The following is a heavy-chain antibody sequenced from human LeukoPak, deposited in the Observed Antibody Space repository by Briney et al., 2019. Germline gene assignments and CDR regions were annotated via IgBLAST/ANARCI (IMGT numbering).Heavy chain of an antibody. CDR3: ARELLRGDENYYYGMDV. Sequence: PGGSLRLSCAASGFTVDSNYLSWVRQAPGKGLEWVSTIYTGGNTYYAASVKGRFTISRDFSKNTVFLHMNSLRAEDTAMYYCARELLRGDENYYYGMDVWGQGTTVTVSS. D-gene: IGHD2-15*01. CDR1: GFTVDSNY. CDR2: IYTGGNT. J-gene: IGHJ6*02. V-gene: IGHV3-53*01.